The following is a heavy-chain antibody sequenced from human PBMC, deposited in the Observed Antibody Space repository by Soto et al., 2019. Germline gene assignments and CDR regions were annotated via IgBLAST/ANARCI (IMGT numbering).Heavy chain of an antibody. V-gene: IGHV3-23*01. CDR2: VTGSGGQI. J-gene: IGHJ5*02. CDR3: AKDAVYKDGLWLMDS. D-gene: IGHD2-21*01. CDR1: GFTISTYA. Sequence: GGSLRLSCAASGFTISTYAMTWVRQSPGKGLECVSGVTGSGGQIHYADSVKGRFTISKDNSKNTLYLQMSSLREEDTALYYCAKDAVYKDGLWLMDSWGQGTLVTVSS.